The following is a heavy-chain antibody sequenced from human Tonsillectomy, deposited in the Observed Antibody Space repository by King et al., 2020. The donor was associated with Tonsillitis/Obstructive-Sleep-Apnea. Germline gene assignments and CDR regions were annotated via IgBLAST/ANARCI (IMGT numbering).Heavy chain of an antibody. D-gene: IGHD5-24*01. Sequence: VQLQESGPGLVRPSETLSLTCTVSGGSVSSVHYYWNWIRQPPGKGLEWIGYIYNKGRTDYNPSLKSRVTISVDTANNQFSLKLISMTAADTAQYYCARVGRRDGYNGIDYWGPGTRVTVSS. J-gene: IGHJ4*02. CDR2: IYNKGRT. V-gene: IGHV4-61*01. CDR3: ARVGRRDGYNGIDY. CDR1: GGSVSSVHYY.